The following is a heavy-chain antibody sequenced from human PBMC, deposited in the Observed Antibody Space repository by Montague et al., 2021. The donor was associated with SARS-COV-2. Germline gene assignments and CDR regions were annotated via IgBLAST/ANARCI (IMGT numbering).Heavy chain of an antibody. J-gene: IGHJ3*02. D-gene: IGHD2-2*01. CDR2: VNHSETT. Sequence: SETLSLTCAISGGSFSNYYWCWIRKPPGQGLDWIGEVNHSETTIYNLYAKSGVTISEETSKNQFYLRLKLVTAADTDLYYCARGRRPVVVPGAGPAGRAFGIWGQGTMVTVSS. CDR3: ARGRRPVVVPGAGPAGRAFGI. V-gene: IGHV4-34*01. CDR1: GGSFSNYY.